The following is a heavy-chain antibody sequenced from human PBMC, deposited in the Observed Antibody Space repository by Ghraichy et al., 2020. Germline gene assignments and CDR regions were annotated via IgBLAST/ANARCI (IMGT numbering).Heavy chain of an antibody. CDR2: INPSGGST. V-gene: IGHV1-46*03. J-gene: IGHJ4*02. CDR1: GYTFTSYY. CDR3: ATDGGGRDSSTAGFDY. D-gene: IGHD6-13*01. Sequence: ASVKVSCKASGYTFTSYYMHWVRQAPGQGLEWMGIINPSGGSTSYAQKFQGRVTMTRDTSTSTVYMELSSLRSEDTAVYYCATDGGGRDSSTAGFDYWGQGTLVTVSS.